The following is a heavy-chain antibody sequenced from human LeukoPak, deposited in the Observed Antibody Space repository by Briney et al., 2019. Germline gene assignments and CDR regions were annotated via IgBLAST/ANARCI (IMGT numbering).Heavy chain of an antibody. Sequence: PGGSLRLSCAASGFTFSSYEMNWVRQAPGKGLEWVSYISSSGSTIYYADSVKGRFTISRDNAKNSLYLQMNSLRAEDTAVYYCARDQRNQLMVGATGYYYYMDVWGKGTTVTVSS. D-gene: IGHD1-26*01. J-gene: IGHJ6*03. CDR1: GFTFSSYE. CDR3: ARDQRNQLMVGATGYYYYMDV. V-gene: IGHV3-48*03. CDR2: ISSSGSTI.